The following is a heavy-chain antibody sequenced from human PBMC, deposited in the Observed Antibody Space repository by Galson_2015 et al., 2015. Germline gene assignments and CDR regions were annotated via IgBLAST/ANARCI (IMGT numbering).Heavy chain of an antibody. D-gene: IGHD2-2*01. V-gene: IGHV1-8*02. J-gene: IGHJ6*02. CDR1: GYTFTSYA. CDR3: ARGLSQPWAPYYYGMDV. CDR2: IIPIFGTA. Sequence: SVKVSCKASGYTFTSYAMNWVRQAPGQGLEWMGGIIPIFGTANYAQKFQGRVTMTRNTSISTAYMELSSLRSEDTAVYYCARGLSQPWAPYYYGMDVWGQGTTVTVSS.